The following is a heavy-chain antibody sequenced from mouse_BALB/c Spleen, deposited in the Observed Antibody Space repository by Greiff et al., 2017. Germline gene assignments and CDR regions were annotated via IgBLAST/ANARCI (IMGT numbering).Heavy chain of an antibody. CDR3: ARLRYGYDGYAMDY. J-gene: IGHJ4*01. Sequence: VQLKQSGPSLVKPSQTLSLTCSVTGDSITSGYWNWIRKFPGNKLESMGYISYSGSTYYNPSLKSRISITRDTSKNQYYLQLNSVTTEDTATYYCARLRYGYDGYAMDYWGQGTSVTVSS. CDR2: ISYSGST. CDR1: GDSITSGY. V-gene: IGHV3-8*02. D-gene: IGHD2-2*01.